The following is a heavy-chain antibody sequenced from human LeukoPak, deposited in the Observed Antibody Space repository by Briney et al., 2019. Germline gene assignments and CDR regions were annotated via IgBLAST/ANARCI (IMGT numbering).Heavy chain of an antibody. D-gene: IGHD5-24*01. CDR2: ISGSGGST. CDR1: ESIFSSCA. V-gene: IGHV3-23*01. CDR3: AKADGNYKTLIDY. J-gene: IGHJ4*02. Sequence: GGSRRPSCPPSESIFSSCARTWVRQVPGKGWGWFSEISGSGGSTYFADSVKGRFTIPRDSSKNTVYLQMNSLRVEDTAVYYCAKADGNYKTLIDYWGQGTLVTVSS.